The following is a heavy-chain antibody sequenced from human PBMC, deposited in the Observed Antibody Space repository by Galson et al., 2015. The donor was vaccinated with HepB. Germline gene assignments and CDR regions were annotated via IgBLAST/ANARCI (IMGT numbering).Heavy chain of an antibody. CDR3: TKGLQSTVAFDI. CDR2: ISWNSNSI. J-gene: IGHJ3*02. V-gene: IGHV3-9*01. D-gene: IGHD5-24*01. Sequence: SLRLSCAASGFTFDDYAMHWVRQAPGKGLEWVSGISWNSNSIDYADSVKGRFTISRDNAKNSLYLQMNGLRPEDTALYYCTKGLQSTVAFDIWGQGTMVTVSS. CDR1: GFTFDDYA.